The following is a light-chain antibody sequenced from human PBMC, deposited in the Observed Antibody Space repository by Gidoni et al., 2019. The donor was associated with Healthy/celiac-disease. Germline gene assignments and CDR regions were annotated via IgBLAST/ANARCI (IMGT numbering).Light chain of an antibody. CDR3: CSYAGTTTWV. CDR1: SSDVGSYNL. CDR2: EVT. Sequence: QSALTQPASVSGSPGQSITISCTGTSSDVGSYNLVSWYQQHPGKAPKLMIYEVTKRPSGVSNRFSGSKSGNTASRTMSGLQGEDEADYYCCSYAGTTTWVFGGGTKLTVL. J-gene: IGLJ3*02. V-gene: IGLV2-23*02.